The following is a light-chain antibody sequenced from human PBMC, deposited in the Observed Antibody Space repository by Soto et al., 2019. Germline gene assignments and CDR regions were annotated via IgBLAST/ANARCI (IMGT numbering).Light chain of an antibody. CDR3: QHRSNWPST. J-gene: IGKJ4*01. CDR1: QSVSSY. Sequence: IVLTQSPATLSLSPGERSALSCRASQSVSSYLAWYQQKPGQAPRLLIYDASKRATGIPARFSGSGSGTDFTLTISSLEPEDFAVYFCQHRSNWPSTFGGGTKVEI. CDR2: DAS. V-gene: IGKV3-11*01.